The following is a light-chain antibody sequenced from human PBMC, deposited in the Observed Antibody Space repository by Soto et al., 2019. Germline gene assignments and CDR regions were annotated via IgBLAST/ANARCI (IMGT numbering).Light chain of an antibody. CDR2: DAS. CDR3: QQYNSWQLS. CDR1: QNLDTW. J-gene: IGKJ4*01. V-gene: IGKV1-5*01. Sequence: IQMTQSPSTLSASVGDRVTITCRASQNLDTWLAWYQQKPGKAPKVLIYDASNLESGVPSRFSGSGSGTEFTLTISSLQFDDSATYYCQQYNSWQLSFGGGTKVDIK.